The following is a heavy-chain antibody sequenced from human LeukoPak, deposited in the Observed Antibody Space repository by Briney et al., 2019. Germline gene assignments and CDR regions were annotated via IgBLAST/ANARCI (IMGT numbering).Heavy chain of an antibody. CDR3: AIFDEGDGSGNRMDY. D-gene: IGHD3-10*01. Sequence: PGGSLRLSCAASGFTFSSYGMHWVRQAPGKGLEWVAFIRYGGSNKYYADSVKGRFTIYRDNSKNTLYLQMNSQRAEHTPVYYCAIFDEGDGSGNRMDYWGQGTLATVPS. V-gene: IGHV3-30*02. CDR2: IRYGGSNK. J-gene: IGHJ4*02. CDR1: GFTFSSYG.